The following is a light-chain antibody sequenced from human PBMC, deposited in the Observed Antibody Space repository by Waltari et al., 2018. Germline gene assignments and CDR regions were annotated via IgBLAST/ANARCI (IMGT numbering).Light chain of an antibody. Sequence: QSALTQPAFVSGSPGPSITIPCPGTRSDIGKYNYVSWYQHLPGKVPKVMISEVTKRPSGVSNRFSGSKSGNTASLTISGLQADDEAEYYCCSDAGSGTYVFGTGTKLTVV. CDR3: CSDAGSGTYV. CDR1: RSDIGKYNY. CDR2: EVT. V-gene: IGLV2-23*02. J-gene: IGLJ1*01.